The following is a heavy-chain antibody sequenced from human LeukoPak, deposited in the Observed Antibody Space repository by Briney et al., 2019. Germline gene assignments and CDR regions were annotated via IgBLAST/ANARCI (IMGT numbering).Heavy chain of an antibody. CDR3: ASSGNSGYDYGFDY. CDR1: GGTFSRYA. V-gene: IGHV1-69*05. Sequence: ASVKVSCKDSGGTFSRYAISSVRQAPPQGVEWMGGIIPIFGTANYAQKFQGRVTITTDESTSTAYMELSSLRSEDTAVYYCASSGNSGYDYGFDYWGQGTLVTVSS. D-gene: IGHD5-12*01. J-gene: IGHJ4*02. CDR2: IIPIFGTA.